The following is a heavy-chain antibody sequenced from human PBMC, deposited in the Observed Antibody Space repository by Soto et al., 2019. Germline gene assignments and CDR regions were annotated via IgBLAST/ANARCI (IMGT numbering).Heavy chain of an antibody. D-gene: IGHD6-19*01. V-gene: IGHV3-23*01. CDR2: ISGSGGST. CDR3: AKYSVARVLDYYYYYMDV. Sequence: GGSLRLSCAASGFTLRSYAMSWVRQATGKGLEWVSAISGSGGSTYYADSVKGRFTNSRDNSKNTLYLQMNSLRAEDTAVYYCAKYSVARVLDYYYYYMDVWGKGTTVTVSS. CDR1: GFTLRSYA. J-gene: IGHJ6*03.